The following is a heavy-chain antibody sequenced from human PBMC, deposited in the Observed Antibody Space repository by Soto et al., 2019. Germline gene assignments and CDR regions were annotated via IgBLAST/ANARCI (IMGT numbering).Heavy chain of an antibody. CDR1: GYSFASCW. CDR2: IFPGGSDT. D-gene: IGHD2-8*02. J-gene: IGHJ3*01. Sequence: PXXSLKISCKGSGYSFASCWISCVPQMPGKGLELMGIIFPGGSDTRYSPSFQGQVTISADKSISTAYLPWSSLKASDIAMYYCARGGVFDVWGQGTMVTVSS. CDR3: ARGGVFDV. V-gene: IGHV5-51*01.